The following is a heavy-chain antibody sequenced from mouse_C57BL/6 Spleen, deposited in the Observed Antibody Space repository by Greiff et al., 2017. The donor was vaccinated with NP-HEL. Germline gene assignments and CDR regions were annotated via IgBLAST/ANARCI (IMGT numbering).Heavy chain of an antibody. CDR1: GYTFTDYY. Sequence: EVQLQQSGPELVKPGASVKISCKASGYTFTDYYMNWVKQSHGKSLEWIGDINPNNGGTSYNQKFKGKATLTVDKSSSTAYMELRSLTSEDSAVYYCARFRSYYGYGALFDYWGQGTTLTVSS. D-gene: IGHD2-2*01. V-gene: IGHV1-26*01. CDR2: INPNNGGT. J-gene: IGHJ2*01. CDR3: ARFRSYYGYGALFDY.